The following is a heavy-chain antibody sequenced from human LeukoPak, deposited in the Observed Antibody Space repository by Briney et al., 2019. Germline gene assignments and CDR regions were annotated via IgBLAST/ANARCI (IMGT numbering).Heavy chain of an antibody. Sequence: GGSLRLSCAASGFNLNSYMLNWVRQAPGKGLEWVSSTSSTGSYIYHADSVKGRFTISRDNPGNVVYLQMDSLRAEDTAVYYCSRVAQSGPTGWFDPWGQGTLVTVSS. CDR3: SRVAQSGPTGWFDP. V-gene: IGHV3-21*01. J-gene: IGHJ5*02. CDR1: GFNLNSYM. D-gene: IGHD1-1*01. CDR2: TSSTGSYI.